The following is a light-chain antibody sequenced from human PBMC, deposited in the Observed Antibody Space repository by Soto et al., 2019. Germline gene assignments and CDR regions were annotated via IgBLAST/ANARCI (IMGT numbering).Light chain of an antibody. CDR3: QQYGSSAYT. Sequence: EIVLTQSPGTLYLSPGERATLSCRASQSVSSSYLAWYQQNPGQAPRLLIYGASSRATGIPDRFSGSGSGTDFTLTISRLEPEDVAVYYCQQYGSSAYTFGPGTKLEIK. V-gene: IGKV3-20*01. CDR1: QSVSSSY. CDR2: GAS. J-gene: IGKJ2*01.